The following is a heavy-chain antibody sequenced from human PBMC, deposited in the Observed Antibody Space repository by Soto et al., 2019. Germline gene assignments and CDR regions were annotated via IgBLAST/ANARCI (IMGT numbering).Heavy chain of an antibody. Sequence: QITLKESGPTLVRPTQTLTLTCTFSGFSLSTSGVGVGWIRQPPGKALEWLALIYWDDDKRYSPSLKSRLTTTKDTTKNQVVLTMTNMAPVDTATYYCAHSRCGGDCLQSYSSHYYYGMDVWGQGTTVTVSS. V-gene: IGHV2-5*02. CDR3: AHSRCGGDCLQSYSSHYYYGMDV. CDR1: GFSLSTSGVG. D-gene: IGHD2-21*02. J-gene: IGHJ6*02. CDR2: IYWDDDK.